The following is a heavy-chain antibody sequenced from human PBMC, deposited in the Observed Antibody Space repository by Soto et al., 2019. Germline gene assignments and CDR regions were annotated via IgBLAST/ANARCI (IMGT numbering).Heavy chain of an antibody. V-gene: IGHV3-21*01. CDR3: ARDLIYAGYYYYMDV. D-gene: IGHD2-21*01. J-gene: IGHJ6*03. Sequence: EVQLVESGGGRVRPGGSLRLSWSPSGSTFGTLSINGVRQPPGKGLEGFSSINYKSHIDYAASGRGRFTISRDNAKNSLYLQMNSLRAEDTAVYFCARDLIYAGYYYYMDVWGIGTTVTVSS. CDR1: GSTFGTLS. CDR2: INYKSHI.